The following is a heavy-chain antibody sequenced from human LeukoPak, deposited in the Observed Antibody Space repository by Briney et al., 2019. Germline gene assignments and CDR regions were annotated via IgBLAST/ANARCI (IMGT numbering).Heavy chain of an antibody. CDR2: ISGSGGST. V-gene: IGHV3-23*01. Sequence: PGGSLRLSCAASGFTFSSYAMSWVRQAPGKGLEWVSAISGSGGSTYYADFVKGRFTISRDNSKNTLYLQMNSLRAEDTAVYYCAKERQVDTAMVGMFDYWGQGTLVTVSS. CDR3: AKERQVDTAMVGMFDY. D-gene: IGHD5-18*01. CDR1: GFTFSSYA. J-gene: IGHJ4*02.